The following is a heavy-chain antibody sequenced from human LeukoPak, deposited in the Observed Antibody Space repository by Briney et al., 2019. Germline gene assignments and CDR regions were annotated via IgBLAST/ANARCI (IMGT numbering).Heavy chain of an antibody. CDR1: GFTFSSYW. V-gene: IGHV3-74*01. CDR2: INTDGSST. J-gene: IGHJ3*02. Sequence: PGGSLRLSCAASGFTFSSYWMHWVRQAPGKGLVWVSRINTDGSSTSYADSVKGRFTISRDNAKNTLYLQMNSLRAEDTAVYYCAREMTTVTTDAFDIWGQGTMVTVSS. CDR3: AREMTTVTTDAFDI. D-gene: IGHD4-17*01.